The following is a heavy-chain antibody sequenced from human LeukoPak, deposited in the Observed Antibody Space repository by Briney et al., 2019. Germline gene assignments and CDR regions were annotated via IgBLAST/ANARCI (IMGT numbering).Heavy chain of an antibody. Sequence: GGSLRLSCAASGFTVSSNDMSWVRQAPGKGLEWVSIIHIGNSTYYADSVKGRFTISRDNSKNTLYLQMNSLRAEDTAVYYCARSSRTDSSGYYDYWGQGTLVTVSS. V-gene: IGHV3-66*01. CDR3: ARSSRTDSSGYYDY. CDR2: IHIGNST. CDR1: GFTVSSND. J-gene: IGHJ4*02. D-gene: IGHD3-22*01.